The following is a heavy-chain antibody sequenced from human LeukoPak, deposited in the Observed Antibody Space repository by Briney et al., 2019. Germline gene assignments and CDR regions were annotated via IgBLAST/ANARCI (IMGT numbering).Heavy chain of an antibody. J-gene: IGHJ4*02. CDR3: ASQTASSRIFDY. CDR2: ISGSGGST. CDR1: GFTFSSYA. V-gene: IGHV3-23*01. D-gene: IGHD6-13*01. Sequence: GGSLRLSCAASGFTFSSYAMSWVRQAPGKGLEWVSAISGSGGSTYYADSVKGRFTISRDNSKNTLYLQMNSLRAEDTAVYYCASQTASSRIFDYWGQGTLVTVSS.